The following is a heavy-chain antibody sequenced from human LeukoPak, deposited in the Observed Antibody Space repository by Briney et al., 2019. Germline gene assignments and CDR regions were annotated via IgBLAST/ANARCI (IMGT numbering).Heavy chain of an antibody. CDR2: ISSSGSTI. V-gene: IGHV3-48*03. CDR1: GFTFSSYE. CDR3: ARVSGYSLDY. J-gene: IGHJ4*02. D-gene: IGHD3-22*01. Sequence: QPGGSLRLSCAASGFTFSSYEMNWVRQAPGKGLEWVSYISSSGSTIYYADSVKGRFTISRDNAKNSLYLQMNSLRAEDTAVYYCARVSGYSLDYWGQGTLVTVSS.